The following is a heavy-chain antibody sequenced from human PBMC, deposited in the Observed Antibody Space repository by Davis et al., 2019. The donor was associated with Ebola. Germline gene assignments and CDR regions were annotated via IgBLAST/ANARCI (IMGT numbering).Heavy chain of an antibody. Sequence: MPSETLSLTCTVSGGSISSGGYYWSWIRQHPGKGLEWIGSISYSGRTSYNPSLESRVTISIDTSKNQFSLKLNSVTAADTAVYYCARVRRGMATSNFDYWGQGSLVTVSS. CDR1: GGSISSGGYY. D-gene: IGHD5-24*01. CDR2: ISYSGRT. V-gene: IGHV4-31*03. CDR3: ARVRRGMATSNFDY. J-gene: IGHJ4*02.